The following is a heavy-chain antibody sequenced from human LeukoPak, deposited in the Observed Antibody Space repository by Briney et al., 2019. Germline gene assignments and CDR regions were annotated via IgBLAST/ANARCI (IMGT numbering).Heavy chain of an antibody. V-gene: IGHV3-23*01. J-gene: IGHJ4*02. D-gene: IGHD2-2*01. CDR1: GFPFSSYW. CDR3: AKDSVVVPAASFDY. Sequence: GGSLRLSCAASGFPFSSYWMSWVRQAPGKGLEWVSAISGSGGSTYYADSVKGRFTISRDNSKNTLYLRMNSLRAEDTAVYYRAKDSVVVPAASFDYWGQGTLVTVSS. CDR2: ISGSGGST.